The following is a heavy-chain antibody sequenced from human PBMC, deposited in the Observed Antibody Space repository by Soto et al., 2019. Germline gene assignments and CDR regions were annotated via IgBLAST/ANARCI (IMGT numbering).Heavy chain of an antibody. D-gene: IGHD6-6*01. J-gene: IGHJ6*02. CDR3: ARDASLVDYYYGMDV. CDR1: GYTFTSYG. V-gene: IGHV1-18*01. Sequence: QVQLVQSGAEVKKPGASVKVSCKASGYTFTSYGISWVRQPPGQGLEWMGWISAYNGNTNYAQKLKGRVTMTTDTSTSTAYMELRSLRSDDTAVYYCARDASLVDYYYGMDVWGQGTTVTVSS. CDR2: ISAYNGNT.